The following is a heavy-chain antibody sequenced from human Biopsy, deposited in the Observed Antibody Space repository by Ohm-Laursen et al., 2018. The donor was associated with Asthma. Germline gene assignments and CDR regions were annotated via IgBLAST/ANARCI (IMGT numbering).Heavy chain of an antibody. CDR1: GYTFTGYY. J-gene: IGHJ4*02. D-gene: IGHD3-3*01. V-gene: IGHV1-2*06. CDR2: INPNSGGT. CDR3: ARGRHYDFWSGYYIEYFDY. Sequence: ASVKVSCKASGYTFTGYYMHWVRQAPGQGLEWMGRINPNSGGTKYAQKFQGRVTMTRDTSISTAYMELSRLRSDDTAVYYCARGRHYDFWSGYYIEYFDYWGQGTLVTVSS.